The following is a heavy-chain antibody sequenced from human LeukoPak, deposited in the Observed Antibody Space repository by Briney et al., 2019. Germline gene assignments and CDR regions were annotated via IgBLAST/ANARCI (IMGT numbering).Heavy chain of an antibody. J-gene: IGHJ6*02. CDR3: AGSITIFGVVITDYYYYGMDV. CDR1: GYTFTGYY. Sequence: ASVKASCKASGYTFTGYYMHWVRQAPGQGLEWMGWINPNSGGTNYAQKFQGRVTMTRDTSISTAYMELSRLRSDDTAVYYCAGSITIFGVVITDYYYYGMDVWGQGTTVTVSS. CDR2: INPNSGGT. D-gene: IGHD3-3*01. V-gene: IGHV1-2*02.